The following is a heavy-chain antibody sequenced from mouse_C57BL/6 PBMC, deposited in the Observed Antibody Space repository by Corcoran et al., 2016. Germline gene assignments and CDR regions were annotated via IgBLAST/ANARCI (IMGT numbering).Heavy chain of an antibody. V-gene: IGHV9-3*01. CDR1: GYTFTTYG. CDR2: INTYSGVP. Sequence: QIQLVQSGPELKKPGETVKISCKASGYTFTTYGMSWVKQAPGKGLKWMGWINTYSGVPTYADDFKGRFAFSLETSASTAYLQINNLKNEDTATYFCARGVLERYFDVWGTGTTVTVSS. CDR3: ARGVLERYFDV. D-gene: IGHD1-1*01. J-gene: IGHJ1*03.